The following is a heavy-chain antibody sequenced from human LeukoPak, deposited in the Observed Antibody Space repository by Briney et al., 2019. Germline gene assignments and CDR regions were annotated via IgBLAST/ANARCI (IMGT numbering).Heavy chain of an antibody. D-gene: IGHD1/OR15-1a*01. V-gene: IGHV3-23*01. CDR3: AKYEQAYFDY. CDR2: IIGSGGTT. CDR1: GFTFNSYA. J-gene: IGHJ4*02. Sequence: GGSLRLSCAASGFTFNSYAMSWVRQAPGQGLEWVSSIIGSGGTTHYADSVKGRFTISRDNSRNTLYLQMNSLRAEDTAVYYCAKYEQAYFDYWGQGTLVTVST.